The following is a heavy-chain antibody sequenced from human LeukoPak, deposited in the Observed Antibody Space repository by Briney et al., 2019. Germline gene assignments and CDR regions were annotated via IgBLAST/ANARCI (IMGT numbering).Heavy chain of an antibody. Sequence: PGGSLRLSCAASGFTFSSYAMSWVRQAPGKGLEWVSAIRGSGDRTHYADSVKGRFTISRDNAKNSLYLQMNSLRAEDTAVYYCARAHNWKYGSFDFWGQGTLVTVSS. J-gene: IGHJ4*02. CDR2: IRGSGDRT. CDR1: GFTFSSYA. V-gene: IGHV3-23*01. D-gene: IGHD1-7*01. CDR3: ARAHNWKYGSFDF.